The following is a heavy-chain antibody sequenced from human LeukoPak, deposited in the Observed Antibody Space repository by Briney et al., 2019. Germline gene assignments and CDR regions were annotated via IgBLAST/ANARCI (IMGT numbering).Heavy chain of an antibody. Sequence: SETLSLTCAVSGGSISSGGYSWSWIRQPPGKGLEWIGYTYHSGSTYYNPSLKSRVTISVDRSKNQFSLKLSSVTAADTAVYYCARGIGYCSGGSCFTDYWGQGTLVTVSS. CDR3: ARGIGYCSGGSCFTDY. V-gene: IGHV4-30-2*01. J-gene: IGHJ4*02. CDR1: GGSISSGGYS. CDR2: TYHSGST. D-gene: IGHD2-15*01.